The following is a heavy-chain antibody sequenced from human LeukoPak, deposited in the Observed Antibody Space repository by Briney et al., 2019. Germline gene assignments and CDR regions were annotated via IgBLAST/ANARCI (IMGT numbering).Heavy chain of an antibody. Sequence: GGSLRLSCAASGFTFSSYAMSWVRQAPGKGLEWVGRIKSKTDGGTTDYAAPVKGRFTISRDDSKNTLYLQMNSLKTEDTAVYYCTTDTLLWFGELLSEYFQHWGQGTLVTVSS. CDR3: TTDTLLWFGELLSEYFQH. D-gene: IGHD3-10*01. CDR2: IKSKTDGGTT. J-gene: IGHJ1*01. CDR1: GFTFSSYA. V-gene: IGHV3-15*01.